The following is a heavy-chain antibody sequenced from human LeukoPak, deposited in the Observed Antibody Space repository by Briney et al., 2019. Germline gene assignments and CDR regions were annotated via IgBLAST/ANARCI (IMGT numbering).Heavy chain of an antibody. D-gene: IGHD6-19*01. V-gene: IGHV3-73*01. CDR2: IRSKANSYAT. J-gene: IGHJ4*02. CDR1: GFTFSGSA. Sequence: GGSLKLSCAASGFTFSGSAMHWVRQASGKGLEWVGRIRSKANSYATAYAASVKGRFTISRDDSKNTAYLQMNSLKTEDTAVYYCTRHYPDLGQWLDPRFDYWGQGTLVTVSS. CDR3: TRHYPDLGQWLDPRFDY.